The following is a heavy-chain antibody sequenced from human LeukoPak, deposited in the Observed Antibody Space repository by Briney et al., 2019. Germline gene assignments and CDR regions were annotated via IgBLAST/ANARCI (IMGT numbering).Heavy chain of an antibody. CDR3: ARVMITFGGVIGLRFDY. J-gene: IGHJ4*02. CDR1: GFTFDDYG. Sequence: GGSLRLSCAASGFTFDDYGMSWVRQAPGKGLEWVSGINWNGGSTGYADSVKGRFTITRDNAKNSLYLQMNSLRAEDTALYYCARVMITFGGVIGLRFDYWGQGTLVTVSS. CDR2: INWNGGST. D-gene: IGHD3-16*02. V-gene: IGHV3-20*04.